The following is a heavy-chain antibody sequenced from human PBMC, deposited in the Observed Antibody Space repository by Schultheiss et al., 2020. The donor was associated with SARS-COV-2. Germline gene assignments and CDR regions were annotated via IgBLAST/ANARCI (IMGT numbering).Heavy chain of an antibody. CDR2: IYYSGST. CDR1: GGSISSYY. Sequence: SQTLSLTCTVSGGSISSYYWSWIRQPPGKGLEWIGYIYYSGSTNYNPSLKSRVTISVDTSKNQFSLKLSSVTAADTAVYYCARGKARQYSSAWYYFGYWGQGTLVTVSS. CDR3: ARGKARQYSSAWYYFGY. V-gene: IGHV4-59*12. J-gene: IGHJ4*02. D-gene: IGHD6-19*01.